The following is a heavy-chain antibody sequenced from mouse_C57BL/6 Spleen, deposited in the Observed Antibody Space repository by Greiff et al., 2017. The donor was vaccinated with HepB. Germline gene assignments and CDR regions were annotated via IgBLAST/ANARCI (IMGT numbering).Heavy chain of an antibody. CDR3: ARTGTNWYFDV. CDR1: GYTFTSYW. J-gene: IGHJ1*03. CDR2: IDPSDSYT. V-gene: IGHV1-69*01. D-gene: IGHD4-1*01. Sequence: QVQLQQPGAELVMPGASVKLSCKASGYTFTSYWMHWVKQRPGQGLEWIGEIDPSDSYTNYNQKFKGKSTLTVDKSSSTAYMQLSSLTSEDSAVYYCARTGTNWYFDVLGTGTTVTVSS.